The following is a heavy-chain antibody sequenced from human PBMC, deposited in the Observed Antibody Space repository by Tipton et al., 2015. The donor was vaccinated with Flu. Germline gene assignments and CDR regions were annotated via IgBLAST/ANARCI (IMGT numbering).Heavy chain of an antibody. V-gene: IGHV3-30*19. CDR2: IAHDGSNT. J-gene: IGHJ4*02. CDR1: GFTFSNYG. Sequence: SLRLSCSASGFTFSNYGMHWARQAPGKGLEWVAFIAHDGSNTYYTESLKGRFTISRDNSKNTLSLQMNSLRVEDTAVYYCAKGLLENCSGGSCLILHYWGQGTLVTVSS. D-gene: IGHD2-15*01. CDR3: AKGLLENCSGGSCLILHY.